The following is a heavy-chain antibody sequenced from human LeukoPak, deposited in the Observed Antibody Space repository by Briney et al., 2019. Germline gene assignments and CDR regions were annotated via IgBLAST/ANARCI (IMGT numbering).Heavy chain of an antibody. D-gene: IGHD1-26*01. V-gene: IGHV3-21*01. CDR3: ARDPGWELLNYYYYMDV. CDR1: GFTFSSYS. CDR2: ISSSSSYI. J-gene: IGHJ6*03. Sequence: KPGGSLRLSCAASGFTFSSYSMNWVRQAPGKGLEWVSSISSSSSYIYYADSVKGRFTFSRDNAKNSLYLQMNSLRAEDTAVYYCARDPGWELLNYYYYMDVWGKGTTVTVSS.